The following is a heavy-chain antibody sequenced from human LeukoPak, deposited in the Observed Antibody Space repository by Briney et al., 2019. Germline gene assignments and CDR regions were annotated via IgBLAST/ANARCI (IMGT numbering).Heavy chain of an antibody. D-gene: IGHD1-26*01. Sequence: GFLRLSCAASGFTFTSSWMAWVRQAPGKGLEWVANIKQDGITKRHVDSLKGRFTISRDNPKNSLYLQMNSLRADDTAVYYCARDTDGSLDYWGQGILVTVAS. CDR3: ARDTDGSLDY. CDR1: GFTFTSSW. J-gene: IGHJ4*02. CDR2: IKQDGITK. V-gene: IGHV3-7*01.